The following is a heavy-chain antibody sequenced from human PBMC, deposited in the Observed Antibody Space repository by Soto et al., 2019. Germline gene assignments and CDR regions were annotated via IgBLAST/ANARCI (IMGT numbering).Heavy chain of an antibody. J-gene: IGHJ4*02. CDR1: GFSLTTYA. CDR2: ITGVTGPT. Sequence: EVQLLESGGDLVQPGGSLRLSCAVSGFSLTTYAMTWFRKAPGEGLEWVATITGVTGPTYYADSVKGRFTVSRDNSKNTLYLRMNSLRVDDTAIYYCVKDLYNDIFDSWGQGTLVTVSS. V-gene: IGHV3-23*01. CDR3: VKDLYNDIFDS. D-gene: IGHD1-1*01.